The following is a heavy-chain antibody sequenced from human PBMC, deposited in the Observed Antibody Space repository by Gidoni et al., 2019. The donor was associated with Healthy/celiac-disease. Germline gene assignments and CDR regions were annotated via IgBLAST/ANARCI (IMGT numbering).Heavy chain of an antibody. Sequence: EVQLVESGGGLVKPGGSLGLSCAPSALPFSSLITTWVRQDPGKGVEGVSSISSSSSYIYYADSVKGRFTISRDNAKNSLYLQMNSLRAEDTAVYYCARDYVPYYDFWSGYYPYYYYMDVWGKGTTVTVSS. CDR2: ISSSSSYI. V-gene: IGHV3-21*01. D-gene: IGHD3-3*01. CDR1: ALPFSSLI. CDR3: ARDYVPYYDFWSGYYPYYYYMDV. J-gene: IGHJ6*03.